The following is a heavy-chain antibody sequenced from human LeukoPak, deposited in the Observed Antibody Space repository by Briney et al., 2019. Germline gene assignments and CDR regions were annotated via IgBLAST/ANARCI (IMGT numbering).Heavy chain of an antibody. Sequence: GRSLRLSCAASGFTFSSYGMHWVRQAPGKGLEGVAVISYDGSNKYYADSVKGRFTISRDNSKNTLYLQMNSLRAEDTAVYYCASSLDSSGALDYWGQGTLVTVSS. CDR3: ASSLDSSGALDY. J-gene: IGHJ4*02. V-gene: IGHV3-30*03. CDR2: ISYDGSNK. D-gene: IGHD3-22*01. CDR1: GFTFSSYG.